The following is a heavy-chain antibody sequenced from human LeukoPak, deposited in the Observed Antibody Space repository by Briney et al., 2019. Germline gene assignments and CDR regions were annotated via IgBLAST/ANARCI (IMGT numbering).Heavy chain of an antibody. D-gene: IGHD2-8*01. J-gene: IGHJ6*03. CDR1: GYTFTGYY. V-gene: IGHV1-2*02. CDR2: INPNSGGT. Sequence: GASVKISCKASGYTFTGYYMHWVRQAPGQGLEWMGWINPNSGGTNYAQKFQGRVTMTRDTSISTAYMELSRLRSDDTAVYYCARRSDNGVYYYYMDVWGKGTTVTVSS. CDR3: ARRSDNGVYYYYMDV.